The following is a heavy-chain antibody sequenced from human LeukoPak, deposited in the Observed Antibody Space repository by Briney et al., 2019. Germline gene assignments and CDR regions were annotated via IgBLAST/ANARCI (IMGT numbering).Heavy chain of an antibody. CDR2: IYHSGYT. D-gene: IGHD3-10*01. J-gene: IGHJ6*03. Sequence: SETLSLTCTVSGYSISGGYYWGWIRQPPGKGLEWIGSIYHSGYTYYNPSLKSRLTISVDTSKNQFSLKLSSVTAADTAVYYCARDIFVRARSDNYYYYMDVWGKGTTVTVSS. CDR3: ARDIFVRARSDNYYYYMDV. V-gene: IGHV4-38-2*02. CDR1: GYSISGGYY.